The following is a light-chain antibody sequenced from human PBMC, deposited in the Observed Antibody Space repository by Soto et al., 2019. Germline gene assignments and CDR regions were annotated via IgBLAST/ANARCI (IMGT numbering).Light chain of an antibody. J-gene: IGKJ1*01. CDR1: QSVTSSY. Sequence: EMVLTQSPGTLSLCPGEGATRSCRASQSVTSSYLAWYQQKPGQAPRLLIYGASSRATGIPDRFSGSGSGTDFTLTISRLEPEDCAVYYCQQYGSSPRFGQGTKVDIK. CDR3: QQYGSSPR. CDR2: GAS. V-gene: IGKV3-20*01.